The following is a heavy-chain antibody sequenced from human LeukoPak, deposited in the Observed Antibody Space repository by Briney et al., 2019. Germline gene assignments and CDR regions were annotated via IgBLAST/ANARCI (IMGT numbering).Heavy chain of an antibody. CDR1: GFTFSSYS. CDR3: ARECIWGGSGSYFNWFDP. D-gene: IGHD3-10*01. J-gene: IGHJ5*02. Sequence: GGSLRLSCAASGFTFSSYSMNWVRQAPGEGLEWVSSISSSSSYIYYADSVKGRFTISRDNAKNSLYLQMNSLRAEDTAVYYCARECIWGGSGSYFNWFDPWGQGTLVTVSS. CDR2: ISSSSSYI. V-gene: IGHV3-21*01.